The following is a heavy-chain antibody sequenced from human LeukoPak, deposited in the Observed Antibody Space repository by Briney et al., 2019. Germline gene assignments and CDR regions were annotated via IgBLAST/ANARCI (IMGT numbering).Heavy chain of an antibody. CDR2: FDPEDGET. D-gene: IGHD4-23*01. V-gene: IGHV1-24*01. CDR1: GYTLTELS. CDR3: ATTSRKTTMVTLLDY. Sequence: ASVKVSCKVSGYTLTELSMHWVRQAPGKGLEWMGGFDPEDGETIYAQKFQGRVTMTEDTSTDTAYMELSSLRSEDTAVYYCATTSRKTTMVTLLDYWGQGTLVTVSS. J-gene: IGHJ4*02.